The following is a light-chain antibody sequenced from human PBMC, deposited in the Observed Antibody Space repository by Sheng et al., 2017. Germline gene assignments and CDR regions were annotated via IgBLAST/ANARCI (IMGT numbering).Light chain of an antibody. CDR2: KDS. V-gene: IGLV3-25*03. J-gene: IGLJ2*01. CDR3: QSADTSGTYVV. Sequence: SYDLTQAPSVSVSPGETATITCSGDALPKQYAYWYQQKSGQAPVLVIYKDSERPSGIPERFSGYSSGTIVTLIISGVRAEDEADYYCQSADTSGTYVVFGGGTKLTVL. CDR1: ALPKQY.